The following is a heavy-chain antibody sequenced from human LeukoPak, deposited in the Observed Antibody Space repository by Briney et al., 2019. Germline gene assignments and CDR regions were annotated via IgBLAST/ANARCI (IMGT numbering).Heavy chain of an antibody. CDR3: AREGSSASGQDWYAFDI. CDR2: MYFNSGAT. Sequence: ASVRVSCKASGFTFRDYYVQWVRQVPGQGLEWVGRMYFNSGATRYAPKFQGRVTLTGDTSINTVYMELVSLGSDDTAMYYCAREGSSASGQDWYAFDIWGQEPMVTVSS. CDR1: GFTFRDYY. J-gene: IGHJ3*02. V-gene: IGHV1-2*06. D-gene: IGHD5-12*01.